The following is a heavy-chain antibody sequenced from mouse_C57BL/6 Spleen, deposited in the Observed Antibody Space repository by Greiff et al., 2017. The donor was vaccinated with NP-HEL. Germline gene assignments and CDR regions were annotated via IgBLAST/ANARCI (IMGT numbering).Heavy chain of an antibody. J-gene: IGHJ1*03. CDR2: ISDGGSYT. V-gene: IGHV5-4*01. CDR1: GFTFSSYA. CDR3: ARDPSITTVVENFDV. D-gene: IGHD1-1*01. Sequence: EVKLVESGGGLVKPGGSLKLSCAASGFTFSSYAMSWVRQTPEKRLEWVATISDGGSYTYYPDNVKGRFTISRDNAKNNLYLQMSHLKSEDTAMYYCARDPSITTVVENFDVWGTGTTVTVSS.